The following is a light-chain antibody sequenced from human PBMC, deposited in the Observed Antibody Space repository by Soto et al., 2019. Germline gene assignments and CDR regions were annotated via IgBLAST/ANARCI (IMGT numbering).Light chain of an antibody. CDR2: GTS. CDR1: QSVSSN. J-gene: IGKJ4*01. Sequence: EIVMTQSPATLSVSPGERATLTCRASQSVSSNLAWYQQKAGQAPRLLIYGTSTRATGLPARFSGSGSGTEFTLTISSLQSEDFAVYYCQQYNNWPPLTFGGGTKVEI. CDR3: QQYNNWPPLT. V-gene: IGKV3D-15*01.